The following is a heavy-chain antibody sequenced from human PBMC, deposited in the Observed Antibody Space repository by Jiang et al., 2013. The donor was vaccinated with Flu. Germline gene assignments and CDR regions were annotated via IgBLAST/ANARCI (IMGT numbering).Heavy chain of an antibody. V-gene: IGHV4-39*07. CDR1: ISSSSYY. CDR3: ARDPGYSSSWYSSYYYYGMDV. J-gene: IGHJ6*02. Sequence: ISSSSYYWGWIRQPPGKGLEWIGSIYYSGSTYYNPSLKSRVTISVDTSKNQFSLKLSSVTAADTAVYYCARDPGYSSSWYSSYYYYGMDVWGQGTTVTVSS. CDR2: IYYSGST. D-gene: IGHD6-13*01.